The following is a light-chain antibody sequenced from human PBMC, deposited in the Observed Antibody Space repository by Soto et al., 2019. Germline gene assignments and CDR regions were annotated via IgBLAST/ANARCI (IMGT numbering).Light chain of an antibody. CDR2: RYN. Sequence: QSVLTQPPSASGTPGQGVTIACSGSTSNIGSNYVYWYQQHPGMAPKLLIYRYNQRPSGVPDRFSGSTSGTSASLAISGLRSDDEADYFRATLDDSLNGFYVFGTGTKVTAL. V-gene: IGLV1-47*01. CDR3: ATLDDSLNGFYV. CDR1: TSNIGSNY. J-gene: IGLJ1*01.